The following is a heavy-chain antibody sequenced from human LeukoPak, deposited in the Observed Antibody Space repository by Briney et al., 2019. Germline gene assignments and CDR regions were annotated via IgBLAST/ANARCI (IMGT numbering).Heavy chain of an antibody. CDR1: GFTFSSYR. V-gene: IGHV3-21*01. CDR2: ISSSSSYI. J-gene: IGHJ4*02. CDR3: ARDKDKRRIAARLWGY. D-gene: IGHD6-6*01. Sequence: GGSLRLSCAASGFTFSSYRMNWVRQAPGKGLEWVSSISSSSSYIYYADSVKGRFTISRDNAKNSLYLQMNSLRAEDTAVYYCARDKDKRRIAARLWGYWGQGTLVTVSS.